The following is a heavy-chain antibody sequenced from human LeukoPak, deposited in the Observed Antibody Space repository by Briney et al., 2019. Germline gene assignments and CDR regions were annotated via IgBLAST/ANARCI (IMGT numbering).Heavy chain of an antibody. D-gene: IGHD3-10*01. J-gene: IGHJ3*02. V-gene: IGHV4-31*03. CDR2: IYYSGST. Sequence: SQTLSLTCTVSGGSISSGGYYWSWLRQHPGKGLEWIGYIYYSGSTYYNPSLKSRVTISVDTSKNQFSLKLSSVTAADTAVYYCARALRGVINPALNAFDIWGHGTMVTVSS. CDR3: ARALRGVINPALNAFDI. CDR1: GGSISSGGYY.